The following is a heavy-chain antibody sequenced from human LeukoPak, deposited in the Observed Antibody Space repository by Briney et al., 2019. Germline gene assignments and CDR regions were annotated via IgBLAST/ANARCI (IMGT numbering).Heavy chain of an antibody. CDR2: FDPEGGET. V-gene: IGHV1-24*01. CDR1: GYTLTELS. CDR3: ATDREYQLLRGIDP. D-gene: IGHD2-2*01. J-gene: IGHJ5*02. Sequence: ASVKVSCKVSGYTLTELSMHWVRQAPGKGLEWMGGFDPEGGETIYAQKFQGRVTMTEDTCTDTAYMELSSLRSTDTAVYYCATDREYQLLRGIDPWGQGTLVTVSS.